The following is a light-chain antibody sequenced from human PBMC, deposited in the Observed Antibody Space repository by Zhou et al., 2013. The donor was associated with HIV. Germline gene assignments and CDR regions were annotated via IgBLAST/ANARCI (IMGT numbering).Light chain of an antibody. V-gene: IGKV3D-20*02. CDR3: QQRRNWPPLT. J-gene: IGKJ4*01. CDR1: QSVSSRY. CDR2: GAS. Sequence: EIVLTQSPGTLSLSPGERATLSCRASQSVSSRYLAWYQQKPGQAPRPLIYGASSRAPGIPDRFSGSGSGTDFTLTISSLEPEDFAVYYCQQRRNWPPLTFGGGTKVEIK.